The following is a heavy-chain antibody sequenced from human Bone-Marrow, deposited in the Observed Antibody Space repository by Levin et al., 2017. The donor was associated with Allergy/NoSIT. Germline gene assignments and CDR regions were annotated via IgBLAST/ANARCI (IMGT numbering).Heavy chain of an antibody. Sequence: GGSLRLSCAASGFTFSDYYMSWIRQAPGKGLEWVSYISSSGSTIYYADSVKGRFTISRDNAKNSLYLQMNSLRAEDTAVYYCARMEVSGIAAAGTQNQNYYYYYMDGWGKGTTVTVSS. CDR3: ARMEVSGIAAAGTQNQNYYYYYMDG. D-gene: IGHD6-13*01. V-gene: IGHV3-11*01. CDR1: GFTFSDYY. J-gene: IGHJ6*03. CDR2: ISSSGSTI.